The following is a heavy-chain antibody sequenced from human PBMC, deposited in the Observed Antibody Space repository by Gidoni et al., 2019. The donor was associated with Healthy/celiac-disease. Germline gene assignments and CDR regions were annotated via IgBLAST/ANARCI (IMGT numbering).Heavy chain of an antibody. CDR1: GYTFTSYD. CDR3: ARGHSSGWYSRVSRADY. D-gene: IGHD6-19*01. V-gene: IGHV1-8*01. Sequence: QVQLVQSGAEVKKPGASVKVSCQASGYTFTSYDINWVRQATGQGLEWMGWMNPNSGNTGYAQKFQGRVTMTRNTSISTAYMELSSLRSEDTAVYYCARGHSSGWYSRVSRADYWGQGTLVTVSS. J-gene: IGHJ4*02. CDR2: MNPNSGNT.